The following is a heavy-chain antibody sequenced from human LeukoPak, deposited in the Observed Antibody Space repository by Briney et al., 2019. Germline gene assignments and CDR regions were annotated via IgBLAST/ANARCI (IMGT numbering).Heavy chain of an antibody. CDR2: INQDGSEE. J-gene: IGHJ4*02. Sequence: PGGSLRLSYAASGFTFSSYWMTWVRQAPGKGLEWVAHINQDGSEEHYMDSAKARFTISRDNAKNSLSLQMNSLRAEDTAVYYCVRDGGVSGYDLLDYWGQGTLVTVSS. D-gene: IGHD5-12*01. CDR3: VRDGGVSGYDLLDY. CDR1: GFTFSSYW. V-gene: IGHV3-7*01.